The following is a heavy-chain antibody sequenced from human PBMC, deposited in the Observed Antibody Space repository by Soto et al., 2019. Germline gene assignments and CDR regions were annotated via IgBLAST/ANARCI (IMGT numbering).Heavy chain of an antibody. Sequence: ASVKVSCKASGYTLTAFHMHWVRQAPGLGLEWMGIINPSLGHSNTAQRFQGRVTMTWDTPTGTFYMELSSLRSDDTAVYYCARAPYRSSSFVFDYGGQGTPVTVSS. D-gene: IGHD6-6*01. CDR3: ARAPYRSSSFVFDY. CDR2: INPSLGHS. V-gene: IGHV1-46*01. CDR1: GYTLTAFH. J-gene: IGHJ4*02.